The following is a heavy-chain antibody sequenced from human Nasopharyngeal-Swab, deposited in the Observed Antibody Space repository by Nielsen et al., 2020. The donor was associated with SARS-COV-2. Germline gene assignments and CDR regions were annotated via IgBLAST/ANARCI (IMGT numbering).Heavy chain of an antibody. CDR1: GFTFSSYW. J-gene: IGHJ4*02. D-gene: IGHD3-16*02. Sequence: GESLKISCAASGFTFSSYWMSWVRQAPGKGLEWVANIKQDGSEKYYVDSVKGRFTISRDNVKNSLYLQMNSLRAEDTAVYYCARHYDYVWGSYRPFDYWGQGTLVTVSS. V-gene: IGHV3-7*01. CDR3: ARHYDYVWGSYRPFDY. CDR2: IKQDGSEK.